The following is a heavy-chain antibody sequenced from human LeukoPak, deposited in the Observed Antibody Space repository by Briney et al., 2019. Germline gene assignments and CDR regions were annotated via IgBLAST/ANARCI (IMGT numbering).Heavy chain of an antibody. V-gene: IGHV4-39*01. CDR2: IYYSGST. CDR1: GGSISSSSYY. J-gene: IGHJ4*02. CDR3: ARHLKQWLPHYFDY. Sequence: SETLSLTCTVSGGSISSSSYYWGWIRQPPGKGLEWIGSIYYSGSTYYNPSLKSRVTISVDTSKNQFSLKLSSVTAADTAVYYCARHLKQWLPHYFDYWGQGTLVTVSS. D-gene: IGHD6-19*01.